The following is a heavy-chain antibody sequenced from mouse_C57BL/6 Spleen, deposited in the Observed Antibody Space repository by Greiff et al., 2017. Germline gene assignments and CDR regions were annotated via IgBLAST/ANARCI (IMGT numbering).Heavy chain of an antibody. J-gene: IGHJ2*01. CDR2: IDPETGGT. CDR3: TREGDLLHY. V-gene: IGHV1-15*01. CDR1: GYTFTDYE. Sequence: QVQLKESGAELVRPGASVTLSCKASGYTFTDYEMHWVKQTPVHGLEWIGAIDPETGGTAYNQKFKGKAILTADKSSSTAYMELRSLTSEDSAVYYCTREGDLLHYWGQGTTLTVSS. D-gene: IGHD2-1*01.